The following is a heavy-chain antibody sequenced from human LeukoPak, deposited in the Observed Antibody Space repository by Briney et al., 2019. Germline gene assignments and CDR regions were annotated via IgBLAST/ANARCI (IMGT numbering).Heavy chain of an antibody. CDR3: ARGHETQMIRSTSWYMRFDP. V-gene: IGHV3-11*04. J-gene: IGHJ5*02. CDR1: GFSFSDYY. Sequence: GGSLRLSCAASGFSFSDYYMSWIRQAPGKGLEWVSYISSSGSTIYYANSVKGRFTISRDNAKNSLYLQMNSLRAEDTAVYYCARGHETQMIRSTSWYMRFDPWGQGTLVTVSS. D-gene: IGHD6-13*01. CDR2: ISSSGSTI.